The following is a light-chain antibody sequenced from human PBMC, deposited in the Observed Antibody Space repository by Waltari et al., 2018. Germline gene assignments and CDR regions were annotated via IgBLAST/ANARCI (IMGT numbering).Light chain of an antibody. CDR2: GAS. CDR1: QGIRND. CDR3: LQDYNDPYT. J-gene: IGKJ2*01. Sequence: AIQMTQSPSSLFASVGDRVTITCRASQGIRNDLGWYQQKPGKAPKLLIYGASSLQSGVPSRFSGSGSDTDFTLTISSLQPEDFATYYCLQDYNDPYTFGQGTKLEIK. V-gene: IGKV1-6*01.